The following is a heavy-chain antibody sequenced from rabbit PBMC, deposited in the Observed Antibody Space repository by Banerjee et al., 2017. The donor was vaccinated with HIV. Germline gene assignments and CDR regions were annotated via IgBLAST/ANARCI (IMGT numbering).Heavy chain of an antibody. CDR1: GFSFSSSYW. V-gene: IGHV1S40*01. Sequence: QSLEESGGDLVKPGASLTLTCTASGFSFSSSYWICWVRQAPGKGLEWIAYIYAGGSGSTYYASWAKGRFTISKTSSTTVTLQMTSLTAADTATYFCARGYNYDDSGNWDGFDPWGQGTLVTVS. CDR3: ARGYNYDDSGNWDGFDP. CDR2: IYAGGSGST. D-gene: IGHD2-1*01. J-gene: IGHJ2*01.